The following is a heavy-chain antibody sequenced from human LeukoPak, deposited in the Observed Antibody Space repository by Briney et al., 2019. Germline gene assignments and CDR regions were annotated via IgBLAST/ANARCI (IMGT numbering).Heavy chain of an antibody. CDR1: GYSFTNFG. CDR2: ISPYNLNT. J-gene: IGHJ4*02. D-gene: IGHD6-19*01. CDR3: ATAYSSGWYLFSGY. Sequence: ASVKVSCKAAGYSFTNFGITWVRQAPGQGLEWVGWISPYNLNTNYAKNLRGRVTMTTDTSTTTAYMEMRSLKSEDTAVYYCATAYSSGWYLFSGYWGQGTLVTVSS. V-gene: IGHV1-18*01.